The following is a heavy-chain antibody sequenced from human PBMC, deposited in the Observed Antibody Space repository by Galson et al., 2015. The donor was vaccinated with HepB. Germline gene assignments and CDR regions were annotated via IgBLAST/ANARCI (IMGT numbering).Heavy chain of an antibody. Sequence: SLRLSCAASEFTVSSNFMSWVRQAPGKGLEWVSIIYIDGSTYYADSVRGRFTISRDNSKNTLSLQMIGLRAEDTAVYYCARIYCTNAVCCGKCGFDPWGQGTLVTVSS. D-gene: IGHD2-8*01. V-gene: IGHV3-53*01. J-gene: IGHJ5*02. CDR1: EFTVSSNF. CDR3: ARIYCTNAVCCGKCGFDP. CDR2: IYIDGST.